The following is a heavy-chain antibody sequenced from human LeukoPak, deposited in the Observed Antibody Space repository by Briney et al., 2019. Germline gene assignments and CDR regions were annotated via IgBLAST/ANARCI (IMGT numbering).Heavy chain of an antibody. CDR3: AKDGEVSGSSPEDYYFDY. D-gene: IGHD6-6*01. CDR2: IYSGGST. Sequence: GGSLRLSCAASGFTVSSNYMSWVRQAPGKGLEWVSVIYSGGSTYYADSVKGRFTISRDNSKNTLYLQMNSLRAEDTAVYYCAKDGEVSGSSPEDYYFDYWGQGTLVTVSS. V-gene: IGHV3-53*01. CDR1: GFTVSSNY. J-gene: IGHJ4*02.